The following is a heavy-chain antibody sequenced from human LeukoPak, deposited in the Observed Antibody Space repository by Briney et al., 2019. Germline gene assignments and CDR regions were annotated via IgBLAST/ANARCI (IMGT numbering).Heavy chain of an antibody. CDR2: INPYSGGT. CDR1: GNSFTGYY. V-gene: IGHV1-2*02. Sequence: ASVKVSCKASGNSFTGYYMHWVRQAPGQGLEWMGWINPYSGGTNYAQKFQGRVTMTRDTSISTAYMELSRLRSDDTAVYYCVRDRTKYCSSTSCPLDYWGQGTLVTVSS. J-gene: IGHJ4*02. CDR3: VRDRTKYCSSTSCPLDY. D-gene: IGHD2-2*01.